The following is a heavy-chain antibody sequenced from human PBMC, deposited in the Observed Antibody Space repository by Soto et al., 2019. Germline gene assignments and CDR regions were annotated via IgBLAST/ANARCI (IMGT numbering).Heavy chain of an antibody. CDR3: ARRARGNWAFAY. J-gene: IGHJ4*02. D-gene: IGHD3-16*01. Sequence: PGESLKISCEGSGYTFTNYWIGWVRQMPGKGLEWMGIIYPGDSDTRYSPSFQGQVTFSADKSTTSAYLQWSSLKASDTAIYFCARRARGNWAFAYWGQGTLVTVSS. CDR2: IYPGDSDT. CDR1: GYTFTNYW. V-gene: IGHV5-51*01.